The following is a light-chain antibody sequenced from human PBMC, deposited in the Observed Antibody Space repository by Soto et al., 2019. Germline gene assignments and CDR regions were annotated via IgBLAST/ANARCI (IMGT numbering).Light chain of an antibody. Sequence: DIQMTQSPSSLSASVGDTVTITCRASQGISNYLAWYQQKPGQVPNLLIYAASTLQSGVPSRFSGSGPGTDFTLTIRSLRPEDVATYYCQKYNNAPRTFGQGTKVEI. CDR1: QGISNY. CDR3: QKYNNAPRT. J-gene: IGKJ1*01. V-gene: IGKV1-27*01. CDR2: AAS.